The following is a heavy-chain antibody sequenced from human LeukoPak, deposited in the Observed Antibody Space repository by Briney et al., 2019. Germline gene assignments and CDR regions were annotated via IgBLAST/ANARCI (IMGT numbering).Heavy chain of an antibody. Sequence: SETLSLTCTVSGGSISSSSYYWGWIRQPPGKGLEWIGSIYYSGSTYYNPSLKSRVTISVDTSTNQFSLKLSSVTAADTAVYYCARRPPFMITFGGVIAPSYYFDYWGQGTLVTVSS. D-gene: IGHD3-16*02. CDR2: IYYSGST. CDR1: GGSISSSSYY. CDR3: ARRPPFMITFGGVIAPSYYFDY. J-gene: IGHJ4*02. V-gene: IGHV4-39*01.